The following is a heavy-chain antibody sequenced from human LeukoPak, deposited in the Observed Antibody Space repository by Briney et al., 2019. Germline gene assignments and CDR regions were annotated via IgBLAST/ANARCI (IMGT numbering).Heavy chain of an antibody. D-gene: IGHD4/OR15-4a*01. CDR3: ARVYDYGKFDF. CDR2: ILYTGIT. J-gene: IGHJ4*02. V-gene: IGHV4-59*11. CDR1: GASISSHY. Sequence: SETLSLTCTVSGASISSHYWSWIRQPPGRGLEWIGYILYTGITSFDPSLKSRLTMSIDTSKSQFSLNLNSVTAADTAVYYCARVYDYGKFDFWGPGAPLTVSS.